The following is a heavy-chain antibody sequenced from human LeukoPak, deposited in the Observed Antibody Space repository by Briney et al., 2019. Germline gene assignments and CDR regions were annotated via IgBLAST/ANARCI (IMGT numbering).Heavy chain of an antibody. CDR1: GFTFSSYA. CDR3: AKNSDLWSGYYTLDY. D-gene: IGHD3-3*01. CDR2: IRYDGGNN. J-gene: IGHJ4*02. Sequence: GGSLRLSCAASGFTFSSYAMHWVRQAPGKGLEWVAFIRYDGGNNYYADSVKGRFTISRDNSKNTLYVQMNSLRAEDTAVYYCAKNSDLWSGYYTLDYWGQGTQVTVAS. V-gene: IGHV3-30*02.